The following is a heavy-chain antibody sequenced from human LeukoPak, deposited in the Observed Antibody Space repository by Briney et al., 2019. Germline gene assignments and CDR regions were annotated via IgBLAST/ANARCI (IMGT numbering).Heavy chain of an antibody. CDR1: GFTFSNYA. J-gene: IGHJ4*02. Sequence: GGSLRLSCAASGFTFSNYAMSWVRQAPGKGLDWVSAIFGSGGSTYYADSVKGRFSISRDNSKNTLFLQMNSLRVEDTALYYCSKWGDYDVLTGYYDSDFWGQGTLVTVSS. V-gene: IGHV3-23*01. D-gene: IGHD3-9*01. CDR2: IFGSGGST. CDR3: SKWGDYDVLTGYYDSDF.